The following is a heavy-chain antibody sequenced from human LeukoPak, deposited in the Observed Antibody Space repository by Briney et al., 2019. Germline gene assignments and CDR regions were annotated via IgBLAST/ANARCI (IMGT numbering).Heavy chain of an antibody. V-gene: IGHV3-64D*06. Sequence: GGSLRLSCSASGFTFSSYAMHWVRQAPGKGLEYVSAIKSNGGSTYYADSVKGKFTITRDNSKNTLYLQMSSLRAEDTAVYYCVKGRRGYSGYGEDFDIWGQGTMVTVSS. J-gene: IGHJ3*02. CDR1: GFTFSSYA. D-gene: IGHD5-12*01. CDR3: VKGRRGYSGYGEDFDI. CDR2: IKSNGGST.